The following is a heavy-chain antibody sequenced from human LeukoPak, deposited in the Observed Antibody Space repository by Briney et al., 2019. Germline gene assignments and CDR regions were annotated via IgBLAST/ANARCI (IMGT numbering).Heavy chain of an antibody. V-gene: IGHV4-39*01. CDR2: IYYSGST. D-gene: IGHD6-6*01. J-gene: IGHJ4*02. CDR3: ARHWEYSSLRVDN. CDR1: GGSISSSSYY. Sequence: SETLSLTCTVSGGSISSSSYYWGWIRQPPGKGLEWIGSIYYSGSTDYNPSLKSRVTISVDTSKNQFSLRLSSVTAADTAVYYCARHWEYSSLRVDNWGQGTLVTVSS.